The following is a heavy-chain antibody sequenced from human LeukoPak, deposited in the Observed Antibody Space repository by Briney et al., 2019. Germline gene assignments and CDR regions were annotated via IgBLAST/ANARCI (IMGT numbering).Heavy chain of an antibody. D-gene: IGHD6-6*01. Sequence: PSETLSLTCTVSGYSISSGYYWGWIRQPPGKGLEWIGSIYQSGSTYYNPSLKSRVTISVDTSKNQFSLKLSSVTAADTAVYYCARGVARSSKFHFSYYFDYWGQGTLVTVSS. CDR3: ARGVARSSKFHFSYYFDY. J-gene: IGHJ4*02. CDR1: GYSISSGYY. CDR2: IYQSGST. V-gene: IGHV4-38-2*02.